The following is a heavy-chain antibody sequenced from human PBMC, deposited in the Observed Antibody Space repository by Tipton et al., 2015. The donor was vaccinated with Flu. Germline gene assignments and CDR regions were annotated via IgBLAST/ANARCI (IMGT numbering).Heavy chain of an antibody. J-gene: IGHJ4*02. CDR3: ARGTSVTNFFDY. CDR2: IHGVDST. V-gene: IGHV3-66*01. D-gene: IGHD4-17*01. CDR1: GFTVSPNY. Sequence: SLRLSCAVSGFTVSPNYMSWVRQAPGKGLEWVSAIHGVDSTYYADSVKGRFTISRDNSKNTLHLQMNTLSPEDTAVYFCARGTSVTNFFDYWGQGTLVTVSS.